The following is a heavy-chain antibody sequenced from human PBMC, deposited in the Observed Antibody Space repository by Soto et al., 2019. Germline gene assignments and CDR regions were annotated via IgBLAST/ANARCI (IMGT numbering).Heavy chain of an antibody. D-gene: IGHD2-15*01. V-gene: IGHV3-30*18. CDR2: ISYDGSNK. CDR3: AKDYCSGGRCYEYFDL. Sequence: QVQLVESGGGVVQPGRSLRLSCAASGFTFSSYGMHWVRQAPGKGLEWVAVISYDGSNKYYAGSVKGRFTISRDNSKNSLYLQMNSLRAEDTAVYYCAKDYCSGGRCYEYFDLWGRGTLVTVSS. J-gene: IGHJ2*01. CDR1: GFTFSSYG.